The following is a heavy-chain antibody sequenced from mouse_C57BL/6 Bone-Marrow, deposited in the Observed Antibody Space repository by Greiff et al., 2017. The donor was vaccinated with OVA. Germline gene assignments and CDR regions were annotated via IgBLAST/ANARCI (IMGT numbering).Heavy chain of an antibody. J-gene: IGHJ2*01. CDR3: TRSSSYLYYCDH. D-gene: IGHD1-1*01. CDR2: INPGSGGT. V-gene: IGHV1-54*01. CDR1: GYAFTNYL. Sequence: QVQLQQSGAELVRPGTSVKVSCKASGYAFTNYLIEWVKQRPGQGLEWIGVINPGSGGTNYNEKFKGKATLTADKSSSTAYMQLRSLTSEDSAVYFCTRSSSYLYYCDHWGKGTTLTVSS.